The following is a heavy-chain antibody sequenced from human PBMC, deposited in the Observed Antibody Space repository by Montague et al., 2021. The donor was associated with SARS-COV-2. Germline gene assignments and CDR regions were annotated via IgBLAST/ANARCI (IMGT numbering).Heavy chain of an antibody. CDR1: GGSISSSSYY. Sequence: SETRSLTCTVSGGSISSSSYYWGWIRQPPGKGPEWIGSIYYSGTTFYNPSLRSRVTMSVDTSKNQFSLRLSSVTAADTAVFYCASADAGVWYFDLWGRGTLVTVSS. CDR2: IYYSGTT. V-gene: IGHV4-39*01. CDR3: ASADAGVWYFDL. D-gene: IGHD3-3*01. J-gene: IGHJ2*01.